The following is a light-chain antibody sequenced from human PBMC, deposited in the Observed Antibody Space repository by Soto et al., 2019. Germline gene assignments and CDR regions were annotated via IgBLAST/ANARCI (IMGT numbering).Light chain of an antibody. Sequence: VVLTQSPATLSVSPGERAIVSCRASQNVNTNLAWYQQKPGQVPRLLIYGASTGATDIPDRFSGSGSGTEFTLTITSLQSEDFAVYYCQQYNNWPITFGQGTRLEIK. CDR1: QNVNTN. J-gene: IGKJ5*01. V-gene: IGKV3-15*01. CDR3: QQYNNWPIT. CDR2: GAS.